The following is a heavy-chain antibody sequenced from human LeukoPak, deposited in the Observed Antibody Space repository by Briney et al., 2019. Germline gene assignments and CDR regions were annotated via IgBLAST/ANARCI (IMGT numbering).Heavy chain of an antibody. CDR3: ASDREPLAVAGTVADY. J-gene: IGHJ4*02. Sequence: PGGSLRLSCAASGFTFSSYAIHWVRQAPGKGLEWVAVISYDGSNKYYADSVKGRFTISRDNSKNTLYLQMNSLRAEDTALYYCASDREPLAVAGTVADYWGQGTLVTVSS. CDR2: ISYDGSNK. CDR1: GFTFSSYA. V-gene: IGHV3-30*03. D-gene: IGHD6-19*01.